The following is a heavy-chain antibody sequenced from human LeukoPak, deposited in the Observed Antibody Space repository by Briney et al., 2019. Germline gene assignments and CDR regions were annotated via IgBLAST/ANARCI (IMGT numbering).Heavy chain of an antibody. D-gene: IGHD3-10*01. V-gene: IGHV1-2*02. CDR3: ELNYGSGSYPY. J-gene: IGHJ4*02. Sequence: ASVKVSCKASGYTFTDYYMHWVRQAPGQGLEWMGWINPNSGGTNYAQKFQGRVTMTRDTSISTAYMELSRLRSDDTAVYYCELNYGSGSYPYWGQGTLVTVSS. CDR1: GYTFTDYY. CDR2: INPNSGGT.